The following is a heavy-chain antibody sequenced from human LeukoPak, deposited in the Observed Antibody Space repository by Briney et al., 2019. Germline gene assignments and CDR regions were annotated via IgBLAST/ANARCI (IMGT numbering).Heavy chain of an antibody. V-gene: IGHV3-7*01. CDR2: IKQDGSDK. D-gene: IGHD2-8*01. CDR3: VRGGTNFAS. J-gene: IGHJ4*02. Sequence: GGSLRLSCAASGFTFSSHWMSWVRQAPGKGLEWVANIKQDGSDKYYVDSVKGRFTISRDNAKNSLYLQMNGLRADDTALYYCVRGGTNFASWGQGNLVIVSS. CDR1: GFTFSSHW.